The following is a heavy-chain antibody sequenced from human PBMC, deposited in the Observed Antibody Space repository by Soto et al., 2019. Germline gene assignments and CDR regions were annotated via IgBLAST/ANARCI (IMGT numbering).Heavy chain of an antibody. V-gene: IGHV1-69*13. CDR2: IIPIFGTA. CDR1: GGTFSSYA. Sequence: SVKVSCKASGGTFSSYAISWVRQAPGQGLEWMGGIIPIFGTANYAQKFQGRVTITADESTSTAYMELSSLRSEDTAVYYCARRGGGYCISTSCYAFDYWGQGTLVTVSS. D-gene: IGHD2-2*01. J-gene: IGHJ4*02. CDR3: ARRGGGYCISTSCYAFDY.